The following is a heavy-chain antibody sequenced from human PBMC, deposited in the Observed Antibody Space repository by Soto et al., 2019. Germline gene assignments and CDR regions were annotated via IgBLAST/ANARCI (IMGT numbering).Heavy chain of an antibody. CDR3: VRDLDGSGSYYTDY. V-gene: IGHV1-18*01. Sequence: GASVKVSCKASGYNFINYGITWVRQAPGQGLGWMGWIRVHNGNTNYAQKLQGRVTMTTDTSTSTAYMELRSLRSDDTAVYYCVRDLDGSGSYYTDYWGPGTLVTVSS. J-gene: IGHJ4*02. CDR1: GYNFINYG. D-gene: IGHD3-10*01. CDR2: IRVHNGNT.